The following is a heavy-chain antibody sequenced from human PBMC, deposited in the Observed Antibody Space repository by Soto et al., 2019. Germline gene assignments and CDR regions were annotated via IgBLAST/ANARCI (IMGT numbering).Heavy chain of an antibody. D-gene: IGHD4-17*01. CDR2: IYYSGST. J-gene: IGHJ2*01. Sequence: QVQLQESGPGLVKPSETLSLTCTVSGGSISSYYWSWIRQPPGKGLEWIGYIYYSGSTNYNPSLTSRVTISVDTSKNQFSLKLSSVTAADTAVYYCARQVDYGGNSGPFDLWGRGTLVTVSS. CDR3: ARQVDYGGNSGPFDL. CDR1: GGSISSYY. V-gene: IGHV4-59*08.